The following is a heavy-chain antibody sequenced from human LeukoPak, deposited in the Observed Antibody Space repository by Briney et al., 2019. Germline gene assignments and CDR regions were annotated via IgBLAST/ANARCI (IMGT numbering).Heavy chain of an antibody. Sequence: TSETLSLTCAVYGGSFSGYYWSWIRQPPVKGLEWIGEINHSGSTNYNPSLKSRVTISVDTSKNQFSLKLSSVTAADTAVYYCASRLTYYYDSSGAHRAFDIWGQGTMVTVSS. V-gene: IGHV4-34*09. J-gene: IGHJ3*02. CDR3: ASRLTYYYDSSGAHRAFDI. CDR2: INHSGST. D-gene: IGHD3-22*01. CDR1: GGSFSGYY.